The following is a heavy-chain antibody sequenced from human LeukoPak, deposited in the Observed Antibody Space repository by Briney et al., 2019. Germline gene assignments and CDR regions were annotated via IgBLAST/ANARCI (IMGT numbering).Heavy chain of an antibody. D-gene: IGHD3-3*01. CDR3: ARVSGRSGPFEY. CDR2: IDPDGGGT. Sequence: GASVKVSCKASGYTFTDYYMHWVRQAPGQGLEWMGWIDPDGGGTNYAQMFQGRATMTRDTSISTAYMELSSLRSDDTAIYYCARVSGRSGPFEYWGQGTLVTVSS. V-gene: IGHV1-2*02. CDR1: GYTFTDYY. J-gene: IGHJ4*02.